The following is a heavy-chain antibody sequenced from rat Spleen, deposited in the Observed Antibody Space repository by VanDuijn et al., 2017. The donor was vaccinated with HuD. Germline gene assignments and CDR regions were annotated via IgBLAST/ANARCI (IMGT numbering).Heavy chain of an antibody. CDR3: ARQGYNSFDY. CDR1: GYTFTNHY. J-gene: IGHJ2*01. Sequence: QVQLQQSGAELAKPGSSVKISCKASGYTFTNHYLHWVKQSPSQGLEWIGWIGPTNGDTAYALKFKGKATMTVDKSASTTYLQLSSLTSDDSAVYYCARQGYNSFDYWGQGVMVTVSS. CDR2: IGPTNGDT. D-gene: IGHD1-11*01. V-gene: IGHV1-32*01.